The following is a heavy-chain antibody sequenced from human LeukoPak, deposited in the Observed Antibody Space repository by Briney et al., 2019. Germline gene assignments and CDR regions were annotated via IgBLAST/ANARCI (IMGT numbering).Heavy chain of an antibody. J-gene: IGHJ4*02. CDR2: ITCGFTP. V-gene: IGHV3-23*01. Sequence: PGGSLRLSCAASGLNFSNLPMSGFAPAPGGGLEGASGITCGFTPHYADSVKGRFTISRDNSKNTFHLQMNSLRAEDTAVYYCAKDYSDSRVGDVFFEYWGQGTQVTVSS. CDR3: AKDYSDSRVGDVFFEY. D-gene: IGHD1-26*01. CDR1: GLNFSNLP.